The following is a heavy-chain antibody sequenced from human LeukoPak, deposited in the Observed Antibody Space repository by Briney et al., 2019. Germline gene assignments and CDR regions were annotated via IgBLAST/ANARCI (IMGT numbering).Heavy chain of an antibody. CDR2: INHSGST. D-gene: IGHD1-26*01. CDR1: GGSFSGYY. V-gene: IGHV4-34*01. CDR3: ARGVVGATDYFDH. Sequence: PSETLSLTCAVYGGSFSGYYWSWIRQPPGKGLEWIGEINHSGSTNYNPSLKSRVTISVDTSKNQFSLKLSSVTAADTAVYYCARGVVGATDYFDHWGQGTLVTVSS. J-gene: IGHJ4*02.